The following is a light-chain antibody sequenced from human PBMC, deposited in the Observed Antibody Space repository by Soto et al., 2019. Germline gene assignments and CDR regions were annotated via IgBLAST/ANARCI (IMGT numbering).Light chain of an antibody. CDR1: QSISGY. Sequence: DIHMTQSQSSLAASVGDRVTITCRASQSISGYLNWYQQKPGKAPRLLIYATSNLQSGVPSRFSGSRSGTDFTLTISSLPPEDFASYYCQQSYSTPSITFGQGTRLETK. CDR2: ATS. V-gene: IGKV1-39*01. J-gene: IGKJ5*01. CDR3: QQSYSTPSIT.